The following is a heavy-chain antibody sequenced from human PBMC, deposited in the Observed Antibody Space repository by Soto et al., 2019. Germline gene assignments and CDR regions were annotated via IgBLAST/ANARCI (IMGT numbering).Heavy chain of an antibody. V-gene: IGHV4-39*01. Sequence: SETLSFTCTVSGGSISRSSYYWGWLRQPPGRGLEWIGSTSYSGRTCYNPPLMSRVTVSVDTSKYQFSLKRSSVTAADTAVYYCASLVDARWLAPNNWFDPWGQGTLDT. J-gene: IGHJ5*02. D-gene: IGHD6-19*01. CDR2: TSYSGRT. CDR3: ASLVDARWLAPNNWFDP. CDR1: GGSISRSSYY.